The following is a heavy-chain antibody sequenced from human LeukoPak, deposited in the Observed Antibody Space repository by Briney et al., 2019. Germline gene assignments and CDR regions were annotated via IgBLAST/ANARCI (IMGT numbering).Heavy chain of an antibody. D-gene: IGHD3-22*01. CDR2: IRYSGTT. J-gene: IGHJ4*02. V-gene: IGHV4-39*01. Sequence: SETLSLTCTVSGASITSISDYWGWFRQPPGKGLEWIGSIRYSGTTYHSPSLRSRLTMSIDTSKYQFSLKLSSVTAADTAVYHCARHYYGSDVWGYYFDNWGQGTLVAVSS. CDR1: GASITSISDY. CDR3: ARHYYGSDVWGYYFDN.